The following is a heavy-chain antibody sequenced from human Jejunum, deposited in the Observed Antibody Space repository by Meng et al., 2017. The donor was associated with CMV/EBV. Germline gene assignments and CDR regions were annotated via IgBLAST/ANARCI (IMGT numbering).Heavy chain of an antibody. V-gene: IGHV2-5*01. CDR1: LNPNRVG. CDR2: IYWNDDK. CDR3: ARLEMVLVPPSILIDS. J-gene: IGHJ4*02. Sequence: LNPNRVGVAWFRQPPGKALEWLAHIYWNDDKRYSPFLKSRLSITKDTSKNQVVLTMTNMDPVDTATYYCARLEMVLVPPSILIDSWGQGTLGTVSS. D-gene: IGHD5-24*01.